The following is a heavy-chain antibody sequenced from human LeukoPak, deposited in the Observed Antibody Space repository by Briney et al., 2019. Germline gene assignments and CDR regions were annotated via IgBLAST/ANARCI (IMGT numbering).Heavy chain of an antibody. Sequence: PSETLSLTCTVSGGSISSGSYYWSWIRQPAGKGLEWIGRIYTSGSANYNPSLKSRVTISVDTSKNQFSLKLSSVTAADTAVYYCARAGLTLLDYWGQGTLVTVSS. CDR3: ARAGLTLLDY. J-gene: IGHJ4*02. D-gene: IGHD4/OR15-4a*01. V-gene: IGHV4-61*02. CDR2: IYTSGSA. CDR1: GGSISSGSYY.